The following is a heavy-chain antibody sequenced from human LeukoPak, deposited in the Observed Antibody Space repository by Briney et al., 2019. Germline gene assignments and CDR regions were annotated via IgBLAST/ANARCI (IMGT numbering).Heavy chain of an antibody. J-gene: IGHJ5*02. D-gene: IGHD3-10*01. V-gene: IGHV3-7*05. CDR1: GFTLSSYW. Sequence: GGSLRLSCAASGFTLSSYWMAWVRQAPGKGLEWVANIKQDGTEKYYVDSVKGRFTISRDNAENSLYLQMDSLRAEDTALYYCARGFRGANWFDPWGQGTLVTVSS. CDR3: ARGFRGANWFDP. CDR2: IKQDGTEK.